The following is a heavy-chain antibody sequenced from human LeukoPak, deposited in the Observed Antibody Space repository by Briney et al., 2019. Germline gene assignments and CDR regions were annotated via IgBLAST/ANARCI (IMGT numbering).Heavy chain of an antibody. Sequence: GGSLRLSCAATGFTFNNYWIHWVRQVPGKGLVWVSRINNDGSSASYVDSVKGRFTISRDNAKNTLFLQMNSLRAEDTAVYYCARRGTGHGMDVWGQGATVIVSS. CDR1: GFTFNNYW. CDR2: INNDGSSA. J-gene: IGHJ6*01. D-gene: IGHD1-1*01. CDR3: ARRGTGHGMDV. V-gene: IGHV3-74*01.